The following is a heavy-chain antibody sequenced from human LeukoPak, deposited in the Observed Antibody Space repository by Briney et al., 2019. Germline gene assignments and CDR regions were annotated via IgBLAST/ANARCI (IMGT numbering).Heavy chain of an antibody. Sequence: GASVKVSCKASGYTFTGYYMHWVRQAPGQGLEWMGWINPNSGGTNYAQKFQGRVTMTRDNSISTAYMELNSLTSEDTAVYYCARGGAGTYKRDGWFDPWGQGTVVTVSS. CDR3: ARGGAGTYKRDGWFDP. CDR2: INPNSGGT. D-gene: IGHD3-10*01. CDR1: GYTFTGYY. V-gene: IGHV1-2*02. J-gene: IGHJ5*02.